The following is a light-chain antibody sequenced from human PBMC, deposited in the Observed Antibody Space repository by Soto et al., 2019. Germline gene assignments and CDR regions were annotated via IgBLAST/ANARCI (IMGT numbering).Light chain of an antibody. V-gene: IGKV1-5*03. Sequence: DIQMTQSPFTLSASVGDRVTITCRASQSISSWLAWYQQKPGKAPKLLIYKASSLESGVPSRFSGSGSGTEFTLTISSLQPDDFATYYCQQYNSYSPMTFGQGTKVDIK. J-gene: IGKJ1*01. CDR2: KAS. CDR1: QSISSW. CDR3: QQYNSYSPMT.